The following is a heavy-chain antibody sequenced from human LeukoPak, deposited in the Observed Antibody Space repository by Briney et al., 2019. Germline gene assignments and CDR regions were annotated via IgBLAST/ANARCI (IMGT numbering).Heavy chain of an antibody. J-gene: IGHJ4*02. CDR2: ISSGSSYI. CDR1: GFIFSSYS. V-gene: IGHV3-21*01. Sequence: GGSLRLSCAASGFIFSSYSMNWVRQAPGKGLEWVSSISSGSSYIYYADSVKGRFTISRDNAKNSLYLQMNSLRAEDTAVYYCARGGELGYCSGGSCYPVDYWGQGTLVTVSS. CDR3: ARGGELGYCSGGSCYPVDY. D-gene: IGHD2-15*01.